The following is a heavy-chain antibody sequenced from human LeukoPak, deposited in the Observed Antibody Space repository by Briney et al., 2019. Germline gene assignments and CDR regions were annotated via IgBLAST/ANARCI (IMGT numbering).Heavy chain of an antibody. D-gene: IGHD3-22*01. V-gene: IGHV3-73*01. Sequence: GGSLRLSCAASGLTFSGSAIHWVRQASGKGLEWVGRIRSKANNYATAYAASVKGRVTISRDDSKNTAYLQMNSLKTEDTAVYYCSYYDISGDGFDVWGQGTMVTVSS. CDR1: GLTFSGSA. CDR2: IRSKANNYAT. CDR3: SYYDISGDGFDV. J-gene: IGHJ3*01.